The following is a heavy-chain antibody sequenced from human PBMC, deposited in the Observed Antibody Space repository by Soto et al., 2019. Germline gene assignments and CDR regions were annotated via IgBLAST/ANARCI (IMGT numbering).Heavy chain of an antibody. V-gene: IGHV4-39*01. J-gene: IGHJ4*02. D-gene: IGHD4-17*01. CDR3: ARDYGGNPPFDY. Sequence: SETLSLTCTVSGGSISSSSYYWGWIRQPPGKGLEWIGSIYYSGSTYYNPSLKSRVTISVDTSKNQFSLKLSSVTAADTAVYYCARDYGGNPPFDYWGQGTLVTVSS. CDR2: IYYSGST. CDR1: GGSISSSSYY.